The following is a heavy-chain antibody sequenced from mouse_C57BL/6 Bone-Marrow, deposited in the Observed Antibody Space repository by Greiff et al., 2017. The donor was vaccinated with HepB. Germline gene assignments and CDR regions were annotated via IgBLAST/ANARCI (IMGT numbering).Heavy chain of an antibody. D-gene: IGHD2-12*01. CDR2: ISNGGGST. V-gene: IGHV5-12*01. CDR3: ARGRRGLGAMDY. Sequence: EVKLVESGGGLVQPGGSLKLSCAASGFTFSDYYMYWVRQTPEKRLEWVAYISNGGGSTYYPDTVKGRFTISRDNAKNTLYLQMSRLKSEDPAMYYCARGRRGLGAMDYWGQGTSVTVSS. J-gene: IGHJ4*01. CDR1: GFTFSDYY.